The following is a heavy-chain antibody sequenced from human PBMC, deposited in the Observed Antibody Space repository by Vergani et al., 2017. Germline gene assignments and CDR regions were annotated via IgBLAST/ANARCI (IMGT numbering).Heavy chain of an antibody. CDR3: ARGQTGYSRDWSTYFFYMDV. J-gene: IGHJ6*03. CDR1: GDAISRDTYS. D-gene: IGHD3/OR15-3a*01. Sequence: QLQLQESDSRLVNPSQTLSLTCTLSGDAISRDTYSWNWVRQPPGKPLEWIGSVYYSGTTSYKPSLGGRVTMSIDKSKNHFSLTLTSVTAADSAFYFCARGQTGYSRDWSTYFFYMDVWGKGTTVTVSS. CDR2: VYYSGTT. V-gene: IGHV4-30-2*01.